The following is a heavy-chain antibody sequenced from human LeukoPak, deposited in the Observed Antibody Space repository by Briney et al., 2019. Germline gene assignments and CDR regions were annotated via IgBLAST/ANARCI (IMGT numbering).Heavy chain of an antibody. J-gene: IGHJ4*02. D-gene: IGHD5-12*01. CDR1: GLTVSRTY. CDR3: ARGTLRSGYDS. CDR2: IYTGGTT. V-gene: IGHV3-66*01. Sequence: GGSLRLSCAASGLTVSRTYLIWVRQAPGKGLEWVSSIYTGGTTYYADSVKGRFTISRDNSKNTLHLQLTSPRADDTALYFCARGTLRSGYDSWGQGTLATVSS.